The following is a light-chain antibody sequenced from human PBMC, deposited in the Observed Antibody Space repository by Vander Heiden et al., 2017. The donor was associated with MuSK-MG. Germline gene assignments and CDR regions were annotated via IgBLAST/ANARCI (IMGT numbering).Light chain of an antibody. CDR1: QSVGSY. V-gene: IGKV3-11*01. J-gene: IGKJ4*01. Sequence: EIVFTPSPATLSLSPGERATLSCRASQSVGSYLAWYQQQPGQAPRLLIFDASNRATGVPARFSGSGYGTDFTLTITSREPEDFAVYYCQQLSNWPQITFGGGTKVEIK. CDR3: QQLSNWPQIT. CDR2: DAS.